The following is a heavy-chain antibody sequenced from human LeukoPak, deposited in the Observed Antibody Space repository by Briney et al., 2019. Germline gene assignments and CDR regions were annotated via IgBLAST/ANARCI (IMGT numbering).Heavy chain of an antibody. CDR3: ARALDNGVVPAAMY. CDR1: GGSISSSSYY. J-gene: IGHJ4*02. CDR2: IYYSGST. V-gene: IGHV4-61*05. D-gene: IGHD2-2*01. Sequence: SETLSLTCTVSGGSISSSSYYWGWIRQPPGKGLAWIGYIYYSGSTNYNPSLKSRVTISVDTSKNQFSLKLSSVTAADTAVYYCARALDNGVVPAAMYWGQGTLVSVSS.